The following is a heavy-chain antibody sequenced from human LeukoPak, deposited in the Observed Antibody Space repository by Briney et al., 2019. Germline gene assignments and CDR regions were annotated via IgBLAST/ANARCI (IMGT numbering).Heavy chain of an antibody. D-gene: IGHD3-22*01. Sequence: PGGSLRLSCAASGFTFSDYYMSWIRQAPGKGLEWVSSISSSSSYIYHADSVKGRFTISRDNAKNSLYLQMNSLRAEDTAVYYCARDEDSSGYCDYWGQGTLVTVSS. CDR3: ARDEDSSGYCDY. CDR1: GFTFSDYY. J-gene: IGHJ4*02. CDR2: ISSSSSYI. V-gene: IGHV3-11*06.